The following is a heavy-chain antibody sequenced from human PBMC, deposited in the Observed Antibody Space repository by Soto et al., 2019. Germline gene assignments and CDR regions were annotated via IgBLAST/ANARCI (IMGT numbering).Heavy chain of an antibody. V-gene: IGHV3-30*18. J-gene: IGHJ4*02. CDR3: AKEVDYYDSSGYDY. CDR2: ISYDGSNK. D-gene: IGHD3-22*01. Sequence: PGGSLRLSCAASGFTFSSYGMHWVRQAPGKGLEWVAVISYDGSNKYYADSVKGRFTISRDNSKNTLYLQMNSLRAEDTAVYYRAKEVDYYDSSGYDYWGQGTLVTVSS. CDR1: GFTFSSYG.